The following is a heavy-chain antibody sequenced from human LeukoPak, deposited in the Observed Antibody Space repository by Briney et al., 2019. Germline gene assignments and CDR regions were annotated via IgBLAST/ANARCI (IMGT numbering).Heavy chain of an antibody. Sequence: PGGSLRLSCAASGFTFSSYWMHWVRQAPGRGLVWVSRINTDGSRTTYADSVKGRFTISRDNAKNTLYLQMNSLRAEDTAVYYCARVENYDSPLEPFDYWGQGTLVTVSS. CDR2: INTDGSRT. J-gene: IGHJ4*02. CDR3: ARVENYDSPLEPFDY. D-gene: IGHD3-22*01. V-gene: IGHV3-74*03. CDR1: GFTFSSYW.